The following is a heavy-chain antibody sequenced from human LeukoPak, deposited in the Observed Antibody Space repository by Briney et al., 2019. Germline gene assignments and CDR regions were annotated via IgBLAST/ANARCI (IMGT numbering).Heavy chain of an antibody. D-gene: IGHD1-1*01. J-gene: IGHJ6*03. Sequence: SETLSLTCTVSGSISSYYWSWIRPPPGKGLEWIGYIYTSGSTNYNPSLKSRVTISVDTSKNQFSLKLSSVTAADTAVYYCARVLAQLWGPSDYYMDVWGKGTTVTVSS. CDR3: ARVLAQLWGPSDYYMDV. CDR2: IYTSGST. CDR1: GSISSYY. V-gene: IGHV4-4*09.